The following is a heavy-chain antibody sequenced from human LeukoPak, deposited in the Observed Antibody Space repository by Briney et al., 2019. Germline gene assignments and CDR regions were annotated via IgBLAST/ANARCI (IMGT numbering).Heavy chain of an antibody. D-gene: IGHD3-9*01. CDR3: ASAGKFDWLLFFDY. J-gene: IGHJ4*02. CDR1: GFTFSDYY. V-gene: IGHV3-11*01. Sequence: GGSLRLSCAASGFTFSDYYMGWIRQAPGKGLEWISCISGDGTTLYYADSVKGRFSISRDNAKKSLYLHMNSLRAEDTAVYYCASAGKFDWLLFFDYWGQGSLVTVSS. CDR2: ISGDGTTL.